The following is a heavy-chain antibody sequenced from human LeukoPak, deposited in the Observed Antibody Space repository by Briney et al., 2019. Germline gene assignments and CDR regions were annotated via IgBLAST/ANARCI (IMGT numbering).Heavy chain of an antibody. CDR1: GDSISSSSYY. CDR2: FHYGGST. Sequence: PSETLSLTCTVSGDSISSSSYYWGWIRQPPGKGLEWIGSFHYGGSTYYNPSLKSRVTISVDTSKNQFSLKLTSVTAADTAVYYCARRPIVGTKGHDYWGQGTLVTVSS. J-gene: IGHJ4*02. CDR3: ARRPIVGTKGHDY. D-gene: IGHD1-26*01. V-gene: IGHV4-39*01.